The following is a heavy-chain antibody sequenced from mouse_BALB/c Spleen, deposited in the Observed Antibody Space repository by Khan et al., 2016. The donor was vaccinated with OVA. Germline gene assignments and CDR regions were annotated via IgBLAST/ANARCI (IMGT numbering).Heavy chain of an antibody. CDR3: ARTARMKY. J-gene: IGHJ2*01. CDR2: ISYSGST. CDR1: GYSITSGYG. Sequence: EVQLQESGPGLAKPSQSLSLTCTVTGYSITSGYGWNWIRQFPGNKLEWMGYISYSGSTNYNPSLKSRISITRDTSKNQFCLQLNSVTTEDTATYYCARTARMKYWGQGTTLTVSS. D-gene: IGHD1-2*01. V-gene: IGHV3-2*02.